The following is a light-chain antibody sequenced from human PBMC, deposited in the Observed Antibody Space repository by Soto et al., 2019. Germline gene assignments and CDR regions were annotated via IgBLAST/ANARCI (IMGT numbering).Light chain of an antibody. CDR2: NNI. Sequence: QSALTQPPSASGTPGQRVTISCSGSSSNIGSKSATWYQQLPGTAHKLLIYNNIERPSGVPDRFSGSTSGTSASLAISGLQSEDEADYYCRACDVSLNAYVFGVGTQLTVL. V-gene: IGLV1-44*01. CDR1: SSNIGSKS. CDR3: RACDVSLNAYV. J-gene: IGLJ1*01.